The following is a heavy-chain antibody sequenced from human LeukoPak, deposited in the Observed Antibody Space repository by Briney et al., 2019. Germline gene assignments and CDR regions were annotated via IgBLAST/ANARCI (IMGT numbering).Heavy chain of an antibody. CDR1: GDSISSNNW. CDR3: ARDTGFCSGGSCYHNYFDY. Sequence: SGTLSLTCAVSGDSISSNNWWSWVRQPPGKGLEWIGEIYHGGSTNYNPSLKSRVTISVDTSNNQFSLKLSSVTAADTAVYYCARDTGFCSGGSCYHNYFDYWGQGTLVTVSS. V-gene: IGHV4-4*02. D-gene: IGHD2-15*01. J-gene: IGHJ4*02. CDR2: IYHGGST.